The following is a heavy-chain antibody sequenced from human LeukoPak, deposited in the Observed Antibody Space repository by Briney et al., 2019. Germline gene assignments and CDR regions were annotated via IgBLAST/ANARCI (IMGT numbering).Heavy chain of an antibody. D-gene: IGHD2-2*01. V-gene: IGHV4-30-2*01. Sequence: PSETLSLTCTVSGGSISSGGYYWSWIRQPPGKGLEWIGEINHSGSTNYNPSLKSRVTISVDTSKNQFSLKLSSVTAADTAVYYCARHGLVVVPAAPFDYWGQGTLVTVSS. CDR1: GGSISSGGYY. CDR3: ARHGLVVVPAAPFDY. J-gene: IGHJ4*02. CDR2: INHSGST.